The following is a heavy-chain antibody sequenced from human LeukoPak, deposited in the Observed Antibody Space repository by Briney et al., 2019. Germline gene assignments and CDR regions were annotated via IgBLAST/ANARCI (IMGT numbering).Heavy chain of an antibody. Sequence: ASVKVSCKSSGYTFTCYYMHWVRQAPGQGLEWMGWINPNSGGTNYAQKFHGRVTMTRDTSISTAYMELSRLRSDDTAVYYCARRTYLQCFDYWGQGTLATVYS. V-gene: IGHV1-2*02. CDR3: ARRTYLQCFDY. CDR1: GYTFTCYY. J-gene: IGHJ4*02. D-gene: IGHD4-11*01. CDR2: INPNSGGT.